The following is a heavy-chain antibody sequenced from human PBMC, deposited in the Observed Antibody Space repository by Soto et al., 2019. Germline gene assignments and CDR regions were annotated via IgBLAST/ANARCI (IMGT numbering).Heavy chain of an antibody. D-gene: IGHD2-2*01. J-gene: IGHJ6*02. CDR2: VTHRGST. CDR3: ARGGNCGSISCPLGYYYGMDV. CDR1: GESFSDYY. Sequence: QVQLQQWGAGLLKPSETLYLSCAVYGESFSDYYWSWIRQPPGKGLEWIGEVTHRGSTKYNPSLKSRVTIAVDPSEKQFSLRLSAVTAADTAVYYCARGGNCGSISCPLGYYYGMDVWGQGTTVTVSS. V-gene: IGHV4-34*01.